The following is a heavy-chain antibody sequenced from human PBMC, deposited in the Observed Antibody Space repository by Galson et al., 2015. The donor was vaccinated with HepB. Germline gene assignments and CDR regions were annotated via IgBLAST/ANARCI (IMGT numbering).Heavy chain of an antibody. J-gene: IGHJ5*02. V-gene: IGHV3-30*02. CDR3: AKDFYVVVPAARYNWFDP. Sequence: SLRLSCAASGFTFSSYAMSWVRQAPGKGLEWVAFIRYDGSNKYYADSVKGRFTISRDNSKNTLCLQMNSLRAEDTAVYYCAKDFYVVVPAARYNWFDPWGQGTLVTVSS. CDR2: IRYDGSNK. CDR1: GFTFSSYA. D-gene: IGHD2-2*01.